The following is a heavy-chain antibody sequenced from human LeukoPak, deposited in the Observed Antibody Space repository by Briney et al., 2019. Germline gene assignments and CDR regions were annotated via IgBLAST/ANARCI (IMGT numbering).Heavy chain of an antibody. Sequence: GRCLRLSCAASGFTFSSYAMHWVRQAPGKGLEWVAVISYDGSNKYYADSVKGRFTISRDNSKNTLYLQMNSLRAEDTAVYYCARDQGVVTAIGDDPGFLDVWGKGTTVTVSS. CDR2: ISYDGSNK. CDR3: ARDQGVVTAIGDDPGFLDV. D-gene: IGHD2-21*02. CDR1: GFTFSSYA. V-gene: IGHV3-30*04. J-gene: IGHJ6*04.